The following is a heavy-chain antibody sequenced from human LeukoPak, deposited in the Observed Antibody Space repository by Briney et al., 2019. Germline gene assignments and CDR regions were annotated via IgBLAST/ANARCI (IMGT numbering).Heavy chain of an antibody. D-gene: IGHD6-19*01. CDR2: IYYTGST. J-gene: IGHJ5*02. V-gene: IGHV4-61*01. CDR3: ARHVAASSAWYAWFDP. Sequence: PSETLSLTCTVSGGSVSSGSYYWTWIRQPPGKGLEWIGFIYYTGSTDYNPSLKSRVTIAVDTSKNQFSLKLSSVTAADTAVYYCARHVAASSAWYAWFDPWGREPWSPSPQ. CDR1: GGSVSSGSYY.